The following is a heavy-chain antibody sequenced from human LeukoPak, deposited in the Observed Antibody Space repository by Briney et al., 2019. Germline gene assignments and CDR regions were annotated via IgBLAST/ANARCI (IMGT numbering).Heavy chain of an antibody. V-gene: IGHV3-7*04. CDR1: GYTFNRYW. J-gene: IGHJ4*02. CDR3: ARKAYDSDCFDF. Sequence: GGSLRLSRAASGYTFNRYWMDWARQAPGKGLEWVANIKQDGSDQYYVGPVKAPFTISRDNAKNSLYMQMNNLRDEDTAVYYCARKAYDSDCFDFCGQGTLVTVSS. D-gene: IGHD2-21*01. CDR2: IKQDGSDQ.